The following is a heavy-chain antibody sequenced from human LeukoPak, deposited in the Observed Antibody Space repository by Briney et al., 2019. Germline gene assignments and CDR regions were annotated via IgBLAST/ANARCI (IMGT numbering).Heavy chain of an antibody. D-gene: IGHD3-22*01. CDR2: IYWDDDK. V-gene: IGHV2-5*02. Sequence: SGPTLVKPTQTLTLTCTFSGFSLSTSGVGVGWIRQPPGKALEWLALIYWDDDKRYSPSLKSRLTITKDTSKNQVVLTMTNMDPVDTATYYCAHKDDQRAYYYDSSGYEGFDYWGQGTLVTVSS. J-gene: IGHJ4*02. CDR1: GFSLSTSGVG. CDR3: AHKDDQRAYYYDSSGYEGFDY.